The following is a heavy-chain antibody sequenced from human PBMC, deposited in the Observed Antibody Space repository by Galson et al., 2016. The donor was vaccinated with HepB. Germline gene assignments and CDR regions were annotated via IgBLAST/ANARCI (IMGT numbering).Heavy chain of an antibody. J-gene: IGHJ4*02. CDR1: GGSVRTDNYY. V-gene: IGHV4-61*03. D-gene: IGHD3-9*01. CDR3: ARSERYYDILTGYYTAAPFGF. CDR2: IYYSGST. Sequence: ETLSLTCAVSGGSVRTDNYYWSWIRQPPEKGLEWIGYIYYSGSTNYNPSLKSRVTISVDTSKNHFSLRLSSVTAADTAVYYCARSERYYDILTGYYTAAPFGFWGQGTLVTVSS.